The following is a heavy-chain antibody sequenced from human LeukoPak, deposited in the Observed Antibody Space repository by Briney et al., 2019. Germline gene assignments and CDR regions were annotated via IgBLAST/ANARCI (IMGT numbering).Heavy chain of an antibody. CDR2: IYYSGST. J-gene: IGHJ4*02. Sequence: SETLSLTCTVSGGSISSYYWSWIRQPPGKGLEWIGYIYYSGSTNYNPPLKSRVTISVDTSKNQFSLKLSSVTAADTAVYYCARRGTGDFDYWGQGTLVTVSS. CDR3: ARRGTGDFDY. D-gene: IGHD7-27*01. CDR1: GGSISSYY. V-gene: IGHV4-59*01.